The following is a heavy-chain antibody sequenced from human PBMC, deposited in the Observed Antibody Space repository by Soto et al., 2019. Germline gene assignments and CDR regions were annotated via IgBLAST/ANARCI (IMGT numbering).Heavy chain of an antibody. CDR2: IFYSGST. V-gene: IGHV4-59*01. CDR3: ARDGKVSGSATHWFDP. J-gene: IGHJ5*02. Sequence: LSLTCPSAGPAISNYYWNWIREPPGKGLEWIGCIFYSGSTNYSPSLRSRVTISVDTSKNQISLELNSVTAADTAVYYCARDGKVSGSATHWFDPWGQGTLVTVS. D-gene: IGHD1-26*01. CDR1: GPAISNYY.